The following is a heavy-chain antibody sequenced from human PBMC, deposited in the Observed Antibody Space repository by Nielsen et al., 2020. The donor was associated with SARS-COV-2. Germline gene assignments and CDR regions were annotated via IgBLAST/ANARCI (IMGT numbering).Heavy chain of an antibody. D-gene: IGHD3-10*01. CDR3: ARDQITMVRGVIDY. J-gene: IGHJ4*02. CDR1: GFTFRSYA. Sequence: GESLKISCAASGFTFRSYAMNWVRQAPGRGLEWVSSISSSSSYIYYADSVKGRFTISRDNAKNSLYLQMDSLRAEDTAVYYCARDQITMVRGVIDYWGQGTLVTVSS. CDR2: ISSSSSYI. V-gene: IGHV3-21*01.